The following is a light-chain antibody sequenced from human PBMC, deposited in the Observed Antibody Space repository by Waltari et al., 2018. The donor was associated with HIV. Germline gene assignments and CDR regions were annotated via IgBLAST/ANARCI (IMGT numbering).Light chain of an antibody. Sequence: DIQMTQSPSTLSPSVGDRVTITCRASQTVNRWLAWFQQRPGKAPKLLIYQAYNLQNGVPSRFSGSGSGTEFTLTISSLQPDDSATYYCQQYETNPYTFGQGTKLQIK. CDR2: QAY. V-gene: IGKV1-5*03. CDR1: QTVNRW. CDR3: QQYETNPYT. J-gene: IGKJ2*01.